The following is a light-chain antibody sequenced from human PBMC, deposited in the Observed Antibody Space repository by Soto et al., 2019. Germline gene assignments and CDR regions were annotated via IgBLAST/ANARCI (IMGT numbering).Light chain of an antibody. Sequence: QSALTQPPSASGSPGQSVTISCTGTSSDIGGYNYVSWYQQHPGKAPKLIIYEVSKRPSGVPDRFSGSKSGYTASLTVSGLQAEDEADYYCTSYAGSNNLVFAGGTKVTVL. V-gene: IGLV2-8*01. CDR1: SSDIGGYNY. CDR2: EVS. CDR3: TSYAGSNNLV. J-gene: IGLJ3*02.